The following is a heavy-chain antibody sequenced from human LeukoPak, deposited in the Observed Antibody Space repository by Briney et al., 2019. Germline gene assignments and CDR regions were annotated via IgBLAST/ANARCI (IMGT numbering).Heavy chain of an antibody. CDR3: ARLGSDTYGYKYYFDS. Sequence: SETLSLTCTVSGGSISSYYWSWIRQPPGKGLQWIGYISYSGSTNYNSSLKSRVTMSVDTSKNQFSLKLRSVTAADTAVYYCARLGSDTYGYKYYFDSWGQGALVTVSS. D-gene: IGHD3-16*01. CDR2: ISYSGST. J-gene: IGHJ4*02. V-gene: IGHV4-59*08. CDR1: GGSISSYY.